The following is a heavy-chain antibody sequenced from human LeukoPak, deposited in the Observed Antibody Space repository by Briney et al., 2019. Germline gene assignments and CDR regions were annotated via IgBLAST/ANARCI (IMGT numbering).Heavy chain of an antibody. CDR2: ISASGGST. CDR1: GFTFSSSA. Sequence: GGSLRLSCAASGFTFSSSAMSWVRQVPGKGLEWVSGISASGGSTYYADSVRGRFTISRDNSKNTLYVQMNSLRDEDMAVYYCARRASYYFDYWGQGTLVTVSS. CDR3: ARRASYYFDY. J-gene: IGHJ4*02. V-gene: IGHV3-23*01.